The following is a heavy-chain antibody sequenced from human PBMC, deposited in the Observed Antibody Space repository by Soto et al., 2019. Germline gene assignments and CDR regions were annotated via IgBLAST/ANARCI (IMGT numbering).Heavy chain of an antibody. V-gene: IGHV4-34*01. J-gene: IGHJ3*02. CDR1: GGSFSGYY. D-gene: IGHD6-13*01. CDR2: INHSGST. CDR3: ARGGSSWHKNAFDI. Sequence: SETLSLTCAVYGGSFSGYYWSWIRQPPGKRLEWIGEINHSGSTNYNPSLKSRVTISVDTSKNQFSLKLSSVTAADTAVYYCARGGSSWHKNAFDIGGQGTMVTVSS.